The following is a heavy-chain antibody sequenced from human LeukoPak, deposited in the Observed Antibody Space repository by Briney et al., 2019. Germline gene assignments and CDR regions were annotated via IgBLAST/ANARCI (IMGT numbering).Heavy chain of an antibody. V-gene: IGHV4-39*01. Sequence: SATLSLTCTVSGGSISSSSYYWGWIRQPPGKGLEWIGSIYYSGNTYYNPSLKSRVTISVDTSKNQFSLQLSSVTAADTAVYYCASGPGIFGVVITTYFDYWGQGTLVTVSS. CDR2: IYYSGNT. J-gene: IGHJ4*02. CDR3: ASGPGIFGVVITTYFDY. CDR1: GGSISSSSYY. D-gene: IGHD3-3*01.